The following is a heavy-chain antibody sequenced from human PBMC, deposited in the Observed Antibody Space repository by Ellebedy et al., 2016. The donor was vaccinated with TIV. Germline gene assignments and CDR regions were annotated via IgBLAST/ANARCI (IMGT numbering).Heavy chain of an antibody. J-gene: IGHJ4*02. CDR1: GFIFSGSA. CDR2: IRSKANNYAT. CDR3: TTSPPYCSGGRCYPTV. D-gene: IGHD2-15*01. V-gene: IGHV3-73*01. Sequence: GGSLRLSXAASGFIFSGSAMYWVRQASGKGLEWVGRIRSKANNYATVYAESVNGRFTISRDDSKNTTYLQMSSLKTEDTAVFYCTTSPPYCSGGRCYPTVWGQGTLVTVSS.